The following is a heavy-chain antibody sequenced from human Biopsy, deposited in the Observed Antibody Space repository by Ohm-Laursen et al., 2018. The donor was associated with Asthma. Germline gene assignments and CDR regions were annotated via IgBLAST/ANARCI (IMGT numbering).Heavy chain of an antibody. CDR3: ARDFAIGSGSPFHF. V-gene: IGHV3-21*01. Sequence: SLRLSCAASGISFRTYGMHWVRQAPGKGLEWVSSISGVSRYKYYSDSLRGRVTISRDNAKRTLHLQMSSLRVEDTAVYFCARDFAIGSGSPFHFWGPGTLVTVSS. D-gene: IGHD3-10*01. CDR2: ISGVSRYK. J-gene: IGHJ4*01. CDR1: GISFRTYG.